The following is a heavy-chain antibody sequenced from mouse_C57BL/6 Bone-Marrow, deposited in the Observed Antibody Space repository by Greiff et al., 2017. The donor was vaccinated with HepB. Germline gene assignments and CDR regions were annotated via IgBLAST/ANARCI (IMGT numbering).Heavy chain of an antibody. D-gene: IGHD1-1*01. Sequence: VQLQQSGPELVKPGASVKISCKASGYTFTDYYMNWVKQSHGKSLEWIGDINPNNGGTSYNQKFKGKATLTVDKSSSTAYMELRSLTSEDSAVYYCARRSSYWFAYWGQGTLVTVSA. V-gene: IGHV1-26*01. J-gene: IGHJ3*01. CDR3: ARRSSYWFAY. CDR1: GYTFTDYY. CDR2: INPNNGGT.